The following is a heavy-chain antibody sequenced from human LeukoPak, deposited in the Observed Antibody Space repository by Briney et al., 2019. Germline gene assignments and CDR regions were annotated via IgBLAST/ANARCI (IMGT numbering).Heavy chain of an antibody. CDR1: SGSISSYY. V-gene: IGHV4-59*01. Sequence: SETLSLTCTVSSGSISSYYWSWIRQPPGKGLEWIGYIYYSGSTNYNPSLKSRVTISVDTSKNQFSLKLSSVTAADTAVYYCARESVVVAATTYYYYGMDVWGKGTMVTVSS. CDR3: ARESVVVAATTYYYYGMDV. D-gene: IGHD2-15*01. CDR2: IYYSGST. J-gene: IGHJ6*04.